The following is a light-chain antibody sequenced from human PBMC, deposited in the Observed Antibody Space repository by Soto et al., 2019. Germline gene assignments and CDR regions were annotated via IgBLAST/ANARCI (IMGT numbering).Light chain of an antibody. CDR3: SSYTSSSTWV. V-gene: IGLV2-14*01. CDR1: SSDVGGYNY. CDR2: KVS. Sequence: QSALTQPASVSGSPGQSITISCTGTSSDVGGYNYVSWYQQHPGKAPKLMIYKVSNRPSGVSKRFSGSKSGNTASLPISGLQAEDEADYYCSSYTSSSTWVFGGGTKLTVL. J-gene: IGLJ3*02.